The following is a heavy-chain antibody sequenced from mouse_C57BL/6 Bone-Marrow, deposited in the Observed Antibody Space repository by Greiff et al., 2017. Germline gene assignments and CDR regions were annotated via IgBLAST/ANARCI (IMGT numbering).Heavy chain of an antibody. CDR1: GFSFNTYA. Sequence: EVKLMESGGGLVQPKGSLKLSCAASGFSFNTYAMNWVRQAPGKGLEWVARIRSKSNNYATYYADSVKDRFIISRDDSESMLYLQMNNLKTEDTAMYYCVRRGMAYWGQGTLVTVSA. CDR3: VRRGMAY. V-gene: IGHV10-1*01. CDR2: IRSKSNNYAT. J-gene: IGHJ3*01.